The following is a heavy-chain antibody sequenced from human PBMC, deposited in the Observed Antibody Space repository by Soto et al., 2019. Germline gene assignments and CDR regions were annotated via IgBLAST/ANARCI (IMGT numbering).Heavy chain of an antibody. CDR3: PSQTPRNYDFWSGYYLPAY. CDR2: ISYDGSNK. D-gene: IGHD3-3*01. J-gene: IGHJ4*02. V-gene: IGHV3-30*03. Sequence: GGSLRLSCAASGFTFSSYGMHWVRQAPGKGLEWVAVISYDGSNKYYADSVKGRFTISRDNSKNTLYLQMNSLRAEDTAVYYCPSQTPRNYDFWSGYYLPAYWGQGTLVTVSS. CDR1: GFTFSSYG.